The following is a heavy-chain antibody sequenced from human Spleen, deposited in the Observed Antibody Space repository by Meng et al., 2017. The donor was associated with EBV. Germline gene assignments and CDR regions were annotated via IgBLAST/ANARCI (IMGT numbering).Heavy chain of an antibody. CDR2: MSTFNRHE. Sequence: HVELVLSVISVKTPWLSVTVLVGSFVYSFFSYVISWVRKALGQGLEWKGCMSTFNRHEHKEEKFQGRVSMRKDTSISTAFMEVRSLRSYDTAVYYCARDRDGYNGLDYWGQGTLVTVSS. CDR1: VYSFFSYV. CDR3: ARDRDGYNGLDY. D-gene: IGHD5-24*01. V-gene: IGHV1-18*01. J-gene: IGHJ4*02.